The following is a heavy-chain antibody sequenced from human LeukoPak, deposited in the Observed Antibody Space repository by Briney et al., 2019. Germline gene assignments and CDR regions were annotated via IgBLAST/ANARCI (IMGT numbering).Heavy chain of an antibody. CDR1: GYTSTSYD. V-gene: IGHV1-8*01. D-gene: IGHD3-22*01. Sequence: ASVKVSCKASGYTSTSYDINWVRQATGQGLEWMGWMNPNSGNTGYAQKFQGRVTMTRNTSISTAYMELSSLRSEDTAVYYCARAGYYDSSGYYYAAGFDYWGQGTLVTVSS. CDR3: ARAGYYDSSGYYYAAGFDY. CDR2: MNPNSGNT. J-gene: IGHJ4*02.